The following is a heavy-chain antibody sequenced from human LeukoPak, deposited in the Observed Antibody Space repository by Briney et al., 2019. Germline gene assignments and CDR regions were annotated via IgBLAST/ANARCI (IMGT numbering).Heavy chain of an antibody. D-gene: IGHD1-26*01. CDR1: GGTFSSYA. J-gene: IGHJ4*02. Sequence: GASVKVSCKASGGTFSSYAISWVRQAPGQGLEWMGGIIPIFGTANYAQKFQGRVTITADKSTSTAYMELSSLRSDDTAVYYCARESGSYRRMDYWGQGTLVTVSS. CDR3: ARESGSYRRMDY. V-gene: IGHV1-69*06. CDR2: IIPIFGTA.